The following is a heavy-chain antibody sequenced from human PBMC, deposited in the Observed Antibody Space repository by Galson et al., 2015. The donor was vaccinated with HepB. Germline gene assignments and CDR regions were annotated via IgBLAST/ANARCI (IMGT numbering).Heavy chain of an antibody. V-gene: IGHV3-30*04. D-gene: IGHD6-13*01. CDR1: GLTFSSYA. CDR3: ARDREQQLADY. CDR2: ISYDGSNK. J-gene: IGHJ4*02. Sequence: SLRLSCAASGLTFSSYAMHWVRQAPGKGLEWVAVISYDGSNKYYADSVKGRFTTSRDNSKNTLYLQMNSLRAEDTAVYYCARDREQQLADYWGQGTLVTVSS.